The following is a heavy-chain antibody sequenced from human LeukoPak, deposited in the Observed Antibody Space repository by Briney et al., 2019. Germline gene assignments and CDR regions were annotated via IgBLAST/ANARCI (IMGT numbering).Heavy chain of an antibody. CDR2: ITNGGVTT. J-gene: IGHJ4*02. V-gene: IGHV3-23*01. CDR1: GFTFGSYA. CDR3: VKLSSGSGSKFGFDS. D-gene: IGHD6-19*01. Sequence: TGGSLRLSCAASGFTFGSYAMSWVRQTPGKSLEWVSIITNGGVTTYYADFVRGRFTISRDNPKNMLYLQMNSLRAEDTAVYYCVKLSSGSGSKFGFDSWGQGTLVTVSS.